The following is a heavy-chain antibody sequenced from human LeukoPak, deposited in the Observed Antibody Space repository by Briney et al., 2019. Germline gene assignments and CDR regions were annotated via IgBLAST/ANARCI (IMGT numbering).Heavy chain of an antibody. CDR2: ISISGDTT. V-gene: IGHV3-23*01. CDR1: GFTFSSHA. J-gene: IGHJ4*02. D-gene: IGHD4-17*01. CDR3: ANEIRPNDY. Sequence: GGSLRLSCGASGFTFSSHAMTWVRQAPGMGLEWVSAISISGDTTYYADAVKGRFTISRDNSKNTVYLQMNSLRAEDTAVYYCANEIRPNDYWGQGTLVTVSS.